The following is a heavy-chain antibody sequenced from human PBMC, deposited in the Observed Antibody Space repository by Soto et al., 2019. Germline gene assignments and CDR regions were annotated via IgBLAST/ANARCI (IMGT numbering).Heavy chain of an antibody. D-gene: IGHD2-21*01. CDR2: INHSGST. V-gene: IGHV4-34*01. J-gene: IGHJ6*02. CDR1: GGSFSNNY. Sequence: ETLSLTCAVYGGSFSNNYWSGSLRPAGKGLEWIGEINHSGSTNCNPSLKSRVTISVDTSKNQFSLTLNSVTAADTAVYYCARRRANSNNYDMDVWGQGTKVTVYS. CDR3: ARRRANSNNYDMDV.